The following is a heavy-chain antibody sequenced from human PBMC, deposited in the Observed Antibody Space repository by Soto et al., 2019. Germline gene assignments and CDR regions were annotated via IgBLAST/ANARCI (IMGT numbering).Heavy chain of an antibody. J-gene: IGHJ4*02. Sequence: PSETLSLTCTVSGGSISSYYLSWIRQPPGKGLEWIGYIYYSGSTNYNPSLKSRVTISVDTSKNQFSLKLRSVTAADTAVYYCARSSSNYDILTGPPDYWGQGTLVTVYS. CDR1: GGSISSYY. CDR3: ARSSSNYDILTGPPDY. D-gene: IGHD3-9*01. CDR2: IYYSGST. V-gene: IGHV4-59*01.